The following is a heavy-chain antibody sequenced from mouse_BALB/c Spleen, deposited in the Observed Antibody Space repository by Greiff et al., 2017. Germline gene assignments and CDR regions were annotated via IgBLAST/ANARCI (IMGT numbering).Heavy chain of an antibody. V-gene: IGHV1-7*01. CDR1: GYTFTSYW. Sequence: VQLQESGAELAKPGASVKMSCTASGYTFTSYWMHWVKQRPGQGLEWIGYINPSTGYTEYNQKFKDKATLTADKSSSTAYMQLSSLTSEDSAVYYCARADGYYVAWGAGTTVTVSS. J-gene: IGHJ1*01. CDR3: ARADGYYVA. CDR2: INPSTGYT. D-gene: IGHD2-3*01.